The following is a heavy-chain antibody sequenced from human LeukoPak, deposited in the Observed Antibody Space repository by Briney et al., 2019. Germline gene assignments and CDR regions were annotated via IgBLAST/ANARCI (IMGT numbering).Heavy chain of an antibody. Sequence: SETLSLTCAVACYSISNTYYWGWIRQPPGKGLEWLGGIHHSGNTYYNPSLKGRVTISVDTSKKQFSLKLSSVTAADTAVYYCARQSYDSGSLYYTYWGQGTLVTVSS. J-gene: IGHJ4*02. V-gene: IGHV4-38-2*01. D-gene: IGHD3-10*01. CDR3: ARQSYDSGSLYYTY. CDR2: IHHSGNT. CDR1: CYSISNTYY.